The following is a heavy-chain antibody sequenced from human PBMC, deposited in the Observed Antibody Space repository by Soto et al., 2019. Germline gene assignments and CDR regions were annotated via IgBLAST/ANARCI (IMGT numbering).Heavy chain of an antibody. CDR3: ARPYYDILTGYYTFFDY. V-gene: IGHV4-39*01. CDR1: GGSISSSSYY. CDR2: IYYSGST. J-gene: IGHJ4*02. Sequence: SETLSLTCTVSGGSISSSSYYWGWIRQPPGKGLEWIGSIYYSGSTYYNPSLKSRVTISVDTSKNQFSLKLSSVTAADTAVYYCARPYYDILTGYYTFFDYWGQGTLVTVSS. D-gene: IGHD3-9*01.